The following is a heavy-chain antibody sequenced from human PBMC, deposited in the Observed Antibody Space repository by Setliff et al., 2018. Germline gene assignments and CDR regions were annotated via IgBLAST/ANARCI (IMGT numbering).Heavy chain of an antibody. CDR3: ARGYYDSYPRYYVVGDY. J-gene: IGHJ4*02. D-gene: IGHD3-22*01. CDR2: INPGGGST. CDR1: GYTFTNHY. V-gene: IGHV1-46*01. Sequence: ASVKVSCKASGYTFTNHYMHWVRQAPGQGLEWMGMINPGGGSTTYAQKFQGRVTMTRDTSTSTVYMELSSLRTEDTAVYYCARGYYDSYPRYYVVGDYWGQGTPVTVSS.